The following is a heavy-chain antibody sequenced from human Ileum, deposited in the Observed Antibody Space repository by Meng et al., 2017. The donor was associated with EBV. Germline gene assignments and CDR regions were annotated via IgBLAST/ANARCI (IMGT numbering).Heavy chain of an antibody. V-gene: IGHV4-39*07. Sequence: HLPLPVSCPRRATPSAPLSPPCPCSGAPLSRCRYSLYWIRQTPGKGLEWIGNFYFGGSTYYHPSLRSRVTISGDTSKNQFSLKLTSVTAADTAIYYCAREDSSGWFRVDYWGPGSLVTVSS. CDR3: AREDSSGWFRVDY. CDR2: FYFGGST. J-gene: IGHJ4*02. D-gene: IGHD6-19*01. CDR1: GAPLSRCRYS.